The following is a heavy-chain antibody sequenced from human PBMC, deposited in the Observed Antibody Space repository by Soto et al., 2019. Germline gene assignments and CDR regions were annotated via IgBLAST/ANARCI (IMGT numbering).Heavy chain of an antibody. J-gene: IGHJ6*02. CDR2: IDWDDDK. Sequence: GSGPTLVNPTQTLTLTCTFSGFSLSTSGMCVSWIRQPPGKALEWLALIDWDDDKYYSTSLKTRLTISKDTSKNQVVLTMTNMDPVDTATYYCARMWGSSWKPYYYYGMDVWGQGTTVTVSS. D-gene: IGHD6-13*01. CDR3: ARMWGSSWKPYYYYGMDV. CDR1: GFSLSTSGMC. V-gene: IGHV2-70*01.